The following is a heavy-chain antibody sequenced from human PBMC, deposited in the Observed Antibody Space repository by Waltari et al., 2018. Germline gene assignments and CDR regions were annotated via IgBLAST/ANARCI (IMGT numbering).Heavy chain of an antibody. CDR1: GGSISSYY. J-gene: IGHJ6*03. V-gene: IGHV4-4*07. D-gene: IGHD2-2*02. CDR2: IYTSGST. CDR3: AREEPSPAAIMYYYYMDV. Sequence: QVQLQESGPGLVKPSETLSLTCTVSGGSISSYYWRWIRQPAGKGLEWIGRIYTSGSTNYNPSLKSRVTMSVDTSKNQFSLKLSSVTAADTAVYYCAREEPSPAAIMYYYYMDVWGKGTTVTISS.